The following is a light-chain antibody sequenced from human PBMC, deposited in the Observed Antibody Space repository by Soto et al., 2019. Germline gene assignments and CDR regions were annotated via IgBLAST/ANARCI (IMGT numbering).Light chain of an antibody. V-gene: IGLV2-14*01. J-gene: IGLJ1*01. Sequence: QSVLTQPASVSGSPGQSVSISCTGPRRDIGDSNFISWYQHSPGKAPRLLIYEVNNRPSGVSKRFSGSKAGNTASLTISGLLDDDEADYFCASFRSGTTLVFGSGTKVTVL. CDR2: EVN. CDR3: ASFRSGTTLV. CDR1: RRDIGDSNF.